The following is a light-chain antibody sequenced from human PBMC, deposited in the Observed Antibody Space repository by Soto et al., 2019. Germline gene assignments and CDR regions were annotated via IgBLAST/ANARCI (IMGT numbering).Light chain of an antibody. J-gene: IGLJ2*01. CDR3: QSYDSSSRGV. V-gene: IGLV1-40*01. CDR2: GNS. CDR1: SSNIGAGYD. Sequence: QSVLTQPPSVSGAPGQRVTISCTGSSSNIGAGYDVHWYQQLPGTAPKLLIYGNSNRPSGVPVRFSGSKSGTSASLAITGLQAEDEADYYCQSYDSSSRGVFGGGTKVTVL.